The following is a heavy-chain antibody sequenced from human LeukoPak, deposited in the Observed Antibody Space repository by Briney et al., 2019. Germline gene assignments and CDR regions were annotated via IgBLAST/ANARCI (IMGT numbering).Heavy chain of an antibody. CDR2: IIPIFGTA. J-gene: IGHJ6*04. Sequence: ASVKVSCKASGGTFSSYAISWVRQAPGQGLEWMGGIIPIFGTANYAQKFQGRVTITADKSTSTAYMELSSLRSEDTAVYYCARGDSGGSHMDVWGKGTTVTVSS. V-gene: IGHV1-69*06. CDR1: GGTFSSYA. CDR3: ARGDSGGSHMDV. D-gene: IGHD3-10*01.